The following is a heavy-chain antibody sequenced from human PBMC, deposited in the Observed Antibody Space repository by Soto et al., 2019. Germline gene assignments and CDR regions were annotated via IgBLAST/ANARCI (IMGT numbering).Heavy chain of an antibody. D-gene: IGHD3-22*01. CDR1: GGTFSSYA. J-gene: IGHJ3*02. V-gene: IGHV1-18*01. Sequence: GASVKVSCKASGGTFSSYAISWVRQAPGQGLEWMGGISAYNGNTNYAQKLQGRVTMTTDTSTSTAYMELRSLRSDDTAVYYCARGYLRITMIVVVIGDDAFDIWGQGTMVTVSS. CDR3: ARGYLRITMIVVVIGDDAFDI. CDR2: ISAYNGNT.